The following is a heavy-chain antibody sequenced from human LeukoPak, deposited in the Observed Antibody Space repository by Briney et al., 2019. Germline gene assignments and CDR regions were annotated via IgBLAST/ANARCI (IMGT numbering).Heavy chain of an antibody. Sequence: SETLSLTCTVSGGSISSDYWSWIRQPPGKGLEWIGYIYYSGSTNCNPSLKSRVTISVDTSKNQFSPKLSSVTAADTAVYYCATRRGGLDYFDYWGQGTLVTVSS. V-gene: IGHV4-59*01. D-gene: IGHD3-10*01. CDR2: IYYSGST. CDR3: ATRRGGLDYFDY. CDR1: GGSISSDY. J-gene: IGHJ4*02.